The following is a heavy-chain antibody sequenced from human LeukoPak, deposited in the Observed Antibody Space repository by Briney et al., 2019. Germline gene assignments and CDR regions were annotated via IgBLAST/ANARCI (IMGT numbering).Heavy chain of an antibody. V-gene: IGHV3-66*01. CDR1: GVTVSSNH. CDR2: IYSGGGT. J-gene: IGHJ4*02. CDR3: VRDAS. Sequence: GGSLRLSCAVSGVTVSSNHMSWVRQAPGKGLEWVSAIYSGGGTYSADSVKGRFTLSRDISKNTLYLQMNSLRAEDTAVYYCVRDASWGQGTLVTVSS.